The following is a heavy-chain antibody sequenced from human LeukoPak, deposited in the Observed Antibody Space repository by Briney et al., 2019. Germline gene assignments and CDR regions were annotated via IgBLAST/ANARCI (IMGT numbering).Heavy chain of an antibody. V-gene: IGHV1-18*01. CDR3: ARVRGRDGYNFFGY. Sequence: ASVKVSCKASGYTFTSYGISWVRQAPGQGLEWMGWISAYNGNTNYAQKLQGRVTMTTDTSTSTAYMELRSLRSDDTAVYYCARVRGRDGYNFFGYWGQGTLVTVSS. D-gene: IGHD5-24*01. CDR2: ISAYNGNT. CDR1: GYTFTSYG. J-gene: IGHJ4*02.